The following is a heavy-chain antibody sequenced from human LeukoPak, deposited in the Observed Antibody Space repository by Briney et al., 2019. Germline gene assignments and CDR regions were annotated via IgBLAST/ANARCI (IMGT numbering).Heavy chain of an antibody. Sequence: SETLSLTCTVSGGSISSGSYYWSWIRQPPGKGLEWIGRIYTSGSTNYNPSLKSRVTISVDTSKNQFSLKLSSVTAADTAVYHCAIFTIVDTAMVEYSYYCMDVWGKGTTVTVSS. D-gene: IGHD5-18*01. J-gene: IGHJ6*03. CDR3: AIFTIVDTAMVEYSYYCMDV. V-gene: IGHV4-61*02. CDR2: IYTSGST. CDR1: GGSISSGSYY.